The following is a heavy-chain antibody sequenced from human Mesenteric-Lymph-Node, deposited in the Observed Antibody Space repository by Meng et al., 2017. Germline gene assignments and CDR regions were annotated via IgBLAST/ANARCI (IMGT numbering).Heavy chain of an antibody. D-gene: IGHD3-10*02. CDR2: ITQDGIRK. CDR1: GFTFSSSW. V-gene: IGHV3-7*01. Sequence: GESLKISCAASGFTFSSSWMTWVRQGPGKGLEWVAKITQDGIRKEYGDSVKGRFAISRDNAENSLYLQLNSLRAEDTAIYYCVRDRDDYYPPGGLHWGHGT. CDR3: VRDRDDYYPPGGLH. J-gene: IGHJ4*01.